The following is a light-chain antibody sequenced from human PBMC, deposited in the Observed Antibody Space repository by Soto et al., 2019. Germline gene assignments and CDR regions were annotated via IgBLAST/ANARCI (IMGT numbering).Light chain of an antibody. Sequence: EIVMTQSPATLSVSPGERATLSCRASQSVGSSLAWYQHKPGQAPSLVIYGASTRATGTPARFSGSGSGTEFTLTISSLQSEDFAVYYCQQYYYWPLTFGGGTKVEIK. V-gene: IGKV3-15*01. CDR2: GAS. CDR3: QQYYYWPLT. CDR1: QSVGSS. J-gene: IGKJ4*01.